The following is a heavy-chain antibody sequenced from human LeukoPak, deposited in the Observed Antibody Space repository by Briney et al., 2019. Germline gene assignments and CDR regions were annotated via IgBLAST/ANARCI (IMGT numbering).Heavy chain of an antibody. V-gene: IGHV3-20*01. Sequence: GGSLRLSCAASGFTFDDYGMSWVRQAPGKGLEWVSGINWNGGSTGYADSVKGRFIISRDNAKNSLYLQMNSLRAEDTALYHCARDRGSSTRWPNWFDPWGQGTLVTVSS. CDR3: ARDRGSSTRWPNWFDP. CDR2: INWNGGST. J-gene: IGHJ5*02. D-gene: IGHD2-2*01. CDR1: GFTFDDYG.